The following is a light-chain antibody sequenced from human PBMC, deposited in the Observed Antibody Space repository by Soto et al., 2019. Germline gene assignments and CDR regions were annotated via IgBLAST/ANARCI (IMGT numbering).Light chain of an antibody. V-gene: IGKV3-20*01. CDR3: QQYGNSPLT. J-gene: IGKJ1*01. Sequence: EIVLTQSPGTLSLSPGGRATLSCRASQSLSSSYLAWYQQKPGQAPRLLLYDTFNRATGIPERFSGSGSGTDFTLTISRLEPEDFAVYYCQQYGNSPLTFGQGTKVEIK. CDR1: QSLSSSY. CDR2: DTF.